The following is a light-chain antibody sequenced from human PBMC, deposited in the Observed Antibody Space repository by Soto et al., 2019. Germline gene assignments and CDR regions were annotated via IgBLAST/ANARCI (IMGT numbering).Light chain of an antibody. Sequence: EIVLTQSPATLSLSPGERATLSCGGSRSISSSYLAWYQQKPGLAPRLLIYDASSRATGIPDRFSGSGSGTDFTLTISILEPEDFAVYYCRQYGSSPYTFGPGTKLEIK. J-gene: IGKJ2*01. CDR2: DAS. CDR1: RSISSSY. V-gene: IGKV3D-20*01. CDR3: RQYGSSPYT.